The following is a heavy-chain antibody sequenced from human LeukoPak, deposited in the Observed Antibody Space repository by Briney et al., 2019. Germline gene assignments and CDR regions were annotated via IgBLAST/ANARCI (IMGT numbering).Heavy chain of an antibody. CDR1: RGTFSSYT. CDR3: ARARLQDNWFDP. CDR2: IIPIFGTA. Sequence: ASVKVSCKASRGTFSSYTISWVRQAPGQGLEWMGGIIPIFGTANYAQKFQGRVTITADESTSTAYMELSSLRSEDTAVYYCARARLQDNWFDPWGQGTLVTVSS. V-gene: IGHV1-69*13. J-gene: IGHJ5*02.